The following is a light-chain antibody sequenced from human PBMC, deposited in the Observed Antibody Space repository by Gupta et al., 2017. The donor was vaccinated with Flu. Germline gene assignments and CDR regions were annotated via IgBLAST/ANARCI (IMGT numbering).Light chain of an antibody. V-gene: IGLV3-1*01. Sequence: SYELTQPPSVSVSPGQTASITCSGDKLGDKYACWYQQKPGQSPVLVIYQDSKRPSGIPERFSGSNSGNTATLTISGTQEMDEADYYCQAWDSSTVWVFGGGTKLTVL. CDR2: QDS. CDR3: QAWDSSTVWV. J-gene: IGLJ3*02. CDR1: KLGDKY.